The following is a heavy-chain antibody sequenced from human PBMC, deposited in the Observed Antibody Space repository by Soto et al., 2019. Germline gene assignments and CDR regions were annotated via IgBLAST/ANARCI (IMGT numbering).Heavy chain of an antibody. CDR2: FDPEDGET. CDR1: GYSLTELS. D-gene: IGHD2-2*01. CDR3: ATELGYCSSTSCYDAFDI. J-gene: IGHJ3*02. Sequence: GASVKVPCKVSGYSLTELSMHWVRQAPGKGLEWMGGFDPEDGETIYAQKFQGRVTMTEDTSTDTAYMELSSLRSEDTAVYYCATELGYCSSTSCYDAFDIWGHGTMVTVSS. V-gene: IGHV1-24*01.